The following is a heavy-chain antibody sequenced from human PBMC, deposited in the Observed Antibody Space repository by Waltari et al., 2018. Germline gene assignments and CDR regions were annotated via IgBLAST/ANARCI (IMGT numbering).Heavy chain of an antibody. D-gene: IGHD6-13*01. Sequence: QVQLQESGPGLVKPSQTLSLTCAVSGDSITSADSYWRWIRQAPGKGRERIGLISHTGTTDVIPSLSSRATISMDTSKNELSLKLTSVTAADTAVYFCARSSLSDDSSWYFFDVWGQGTLVTVSS. CDR2: ISHTGTT. CDR1: GDSITSADSY. CDR3: ARSSLSDDSSWYFFDV. J-gene: IGHJ1*01. V-gene: IGHV4-30-4*01.